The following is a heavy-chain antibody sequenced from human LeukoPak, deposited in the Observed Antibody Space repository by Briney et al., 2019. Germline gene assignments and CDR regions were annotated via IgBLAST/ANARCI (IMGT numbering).Heavy chain of an antibody. CDR3: ARLGYGLKPGAFDI. CDR2: IYYSGST. J-gene: IGHJ3*02. V-gene: IGHV4-59*08. D-gene: IGHD2-15*01. Sequence: SETLSLTCTVSGGSLNSYYWSWIRQPPGKGLEWIGYIYYSGSTNYTLSLKSRVTISVDTSKNQFSLKVSSVTAADTAVYYCARLGYGLKPGAFDIWGQGTMVTVSS. CDR1: GGSLNSYY.